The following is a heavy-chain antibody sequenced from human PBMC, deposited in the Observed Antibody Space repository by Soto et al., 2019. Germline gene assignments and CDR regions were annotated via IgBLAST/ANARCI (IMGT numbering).Heavy chain of an antibody. J-gene: IGHJ3*02. V-gene: IGHV3-30*03. CDR2: ISYDGSNK. Sequence: LSLTCAVYGGSFSGYYWSWVRQAPGKGLEWVAVISYDGSNKYYADSVKGRFTISRDNSKNTLYLQMNSLRAGDTAVYYCARDNPGYGDDAFDIWGQGTMVTVSS. D-gene: IGHD4-17*01. CDR3: ARDNPGYGDDAFDI. CDR1: GGSFSGYY.